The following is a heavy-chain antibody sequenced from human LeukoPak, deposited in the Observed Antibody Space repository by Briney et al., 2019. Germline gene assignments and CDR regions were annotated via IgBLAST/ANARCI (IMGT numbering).Heavy chain of an antibody. D-gene: IGHD4-23*01. CDR1: GFTVSSNY. J-gene: IGHJ4*02. CDR3: ARDARDGYGGNPFDY. CDR2: IYSGGST. V-gene: IGHV3-53*01. Sequence: GGSLRLSCAASGFTVSSNYMSWVRQAPGKGLEWVSVIYSGGSTYYADSVKGRFTISRDNSKNTLYLQMNSLRAEDTAVYYCARDARDGYGGNPFDYWGQGTLVTVSS.